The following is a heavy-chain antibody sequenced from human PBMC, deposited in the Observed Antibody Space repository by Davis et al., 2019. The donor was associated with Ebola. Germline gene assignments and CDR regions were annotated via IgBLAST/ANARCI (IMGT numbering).Heavy chain of an antibody. Sequence: SETLSLTCTVSGGSISSYYWSWIRQPPGKGLEWIGYIYYSGSTNYNPSLKSRVTISVDTSKNQFSLKLSSVTAADTAVYYCARARIVGATRYYYYYGMDVWGQGTTVTVSS. CDR1: GGSISSYY. CDR2: IYYSGST. V-gene: IGHV4-59*01. J-gene: IGHJ6*02. CDR3: ARARIVGATRYYYYYGMDV. D-gene: IGHD1-26*01.